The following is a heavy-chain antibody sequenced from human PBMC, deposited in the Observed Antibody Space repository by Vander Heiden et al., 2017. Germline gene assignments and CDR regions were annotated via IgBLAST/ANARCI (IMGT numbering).Heavy chain of an antibody. CDR1: GYTFSSYA. J-gene: IGHJ6*02. V-gene: IGHV1-3*01. CDR2: INGGDGDK. Sequence: QVPLVQSGAVVTKPGASVKVSCKASGYTFSSYAKHSVRQAPGQRLEWMGWINGGDGDKKYSNKFQGRVTITRDTSARTADMELSSLRSEDSSVYYCAKSSGGDDRYYYFYGMDVWGQGTTVTVS. D-gene: IGHD4-17*01. CDR3: AKSSGGDDRYYYFYGMDV.